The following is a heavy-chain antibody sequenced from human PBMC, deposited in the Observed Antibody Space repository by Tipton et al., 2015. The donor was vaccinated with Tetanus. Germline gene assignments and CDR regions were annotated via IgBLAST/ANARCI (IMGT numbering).Heavy chain of an antibody. CDR2: INHNGNP. CDR3: ARGGRVFYYEGGTSGYYHYGLDV. Sequence: TLSLTCDVGGGSFSDHDWSWVRQSPKKGLEWIGEINHNGNPRYNPSLKSRVTISVDTSKSQFSLKLRSVTAADTAVYYCARGGRVFYYEGGTSGYYHYGLDVWGQGTTITVSS. CDR1: GGSFSDHD. D-gene: IGHD3-16*01. J-gene: IGHJ6*02. V-gene: IGHV4-34*01.